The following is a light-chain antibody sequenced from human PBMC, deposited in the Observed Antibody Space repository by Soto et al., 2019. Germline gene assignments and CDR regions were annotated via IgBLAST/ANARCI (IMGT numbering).Light chain of an antibody. J-gene: IGLJ1*01. CDR2: EVS. CDR1: SRDVGGYDY. CDR3: SSYTSSSTSPYV. V-gene: IGLV2-14*01. Sequence: QSALTQPASVSGSPGQSITISCTGTSRDVGGYDYVSWYQQHPGKAPKLMIYEVSNRPSGVFNRFSGSKSGNTASLTISGLQAEDDADYYCSSYTSSSTSPYVFGTGTKLTVL.